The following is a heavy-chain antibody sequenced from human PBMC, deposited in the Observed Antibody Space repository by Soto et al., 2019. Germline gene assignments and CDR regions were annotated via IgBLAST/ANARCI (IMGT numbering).Heavy chain of an antibody. CDR3: AREGRVVLGPAATSEPTPYYYGMDV. Sequence: QVQLVQSGAEVKKPGASVKVSCKASGYTFTSYGISWVRQDPGQGLEWMGWISAYNGNTNYAQKLQGRVTMTTDTSTSTAYMELRSLISDHTAVYYCAREGRVVLGPAATSEPTPYYYGMDVWGQGTTVTVSS. CDR2: ISAYNGNT. CDR1: GYTFTSYG. D-gene: IGHD2-2*01. J-gene: IGHJ6*02. V-gene: IGHV1-18*01.